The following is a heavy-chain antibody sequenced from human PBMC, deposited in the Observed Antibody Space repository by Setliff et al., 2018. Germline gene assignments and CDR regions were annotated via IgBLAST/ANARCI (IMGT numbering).Heavy chain of an antibody. CDR2: IMSDGGDT. V-gene: IGHV3-30*02. D-gene: IGHD3-22*01. Sequence: PGGSLRLSCAAAGFSFSNFALHWVRQAPGKGLEWVASIMSDGGDTYYADSVKGRFTISRDNANHSLHLQMNSLRAEDTAVYFCARLALTGYDTSGYYYALDYYYYMDVWGKGTTVTVSS. CDR3: ARLALTGYDTSGYYYALDYYYYMDV. J-gene: IGHJ6*03. CDR1: GFSFSNFA.